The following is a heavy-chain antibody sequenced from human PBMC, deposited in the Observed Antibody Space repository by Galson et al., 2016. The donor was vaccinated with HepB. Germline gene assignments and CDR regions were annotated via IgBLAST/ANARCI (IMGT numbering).Heavy chain of an antibody. Sequence: LSLTCTVSGGSISRGGYYWSWIRQHPGKGLEWIGYIYYSGSTYYNPSLKSRVTISVDTSKNQFSLKLGSVTAADTAVYYCAGRDYYDSSGYYYWGQGTLVTVSS. CDR1: GGSISRGGYY. J-gene: IGHJ4*02. D-gene: IGHD3-22*01. CDR2: IYYSGST. CDR3: AGRDYYDSSGYYY. V-gene: IGHV4-31*03.